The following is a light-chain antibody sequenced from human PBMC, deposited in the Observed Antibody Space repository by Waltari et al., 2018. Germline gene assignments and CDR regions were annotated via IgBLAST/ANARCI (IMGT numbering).Light chain of an antibody. V-gene: IGKV1-9*01. CDR1: QAISSF. CDR3: QQSDAFPVT. J-gene: IGKJ4*01. CDR2: GAS. Sequence: DIHLTQSPSFLSASVGDRVTITCRASQAISSFLAWYQRKPGKAPNLLIYGASTLLCGVPSRFSGSGSDTEFTLTISNLQPEDFATYYCQQSDAFPVTFGGGTQVAI.